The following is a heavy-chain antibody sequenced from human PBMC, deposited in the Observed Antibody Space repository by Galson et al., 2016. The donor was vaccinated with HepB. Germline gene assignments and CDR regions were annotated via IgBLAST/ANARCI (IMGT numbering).Heavy chain of an antibody. CDR3: ARDEIIGTTGDY. J-gene: IGHJ4*02. CDR2: IYSVGST. Sequence: SLRLSCAASGFTFSSYAMSWVRQAPGKGLEWVSLIYSVGSTHYADSVKGRFTISRDSSKNTLYLQMNSLRAEDTAVYYCARDEIIGTTGDYWGQGTLVTVSS. D-gene: IGHD1-7*01. CDR1: GFTFSSYA. V-gene: IGHV3-53*01.